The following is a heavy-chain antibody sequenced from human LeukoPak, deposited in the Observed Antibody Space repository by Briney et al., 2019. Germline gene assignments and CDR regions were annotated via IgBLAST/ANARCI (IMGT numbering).Heavy chain of an antibody. CDR2: IKSKTDGGTT. CDR3: TTLAGTSLWFGELYYYFDY. Sequence: GGSLRLSCAASGFTFSNAWMSWVRQAPGKGLEWVGRIKSKTDGGTTDYAAPVKGRFTISRDDSKNTLHLQMNSLKTEDTAVYYCTTLAGTSLWFGELYYYFDYWGQGTLVTVSS. CDR1: GFTFSNAW. D-gene: IGHD3-10*01. V-gene: IGHV3-15*01. J-gene: IGHJ4*02.